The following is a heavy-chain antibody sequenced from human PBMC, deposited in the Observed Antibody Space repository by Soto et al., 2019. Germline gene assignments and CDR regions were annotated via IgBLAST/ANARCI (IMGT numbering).Heavy chain of an antibody. J-gene: IGHJ4*02. CDR2: INAGNGNT. V-gene: IGHV1-3*05. CDR3: ARVSGYYFLDY. CDR1: GYTFTNYA. Sequence: QVQLVQSGAEEKKPGASVKVSCKASGYTFTNYAMHWVRQAPGQRLEWMGWINAGNGNTNYSQKFQGRVTITRDTSASTAYMELSRLRSEDTAVYYCARVSGYYFLDYWGQGTLVTVSS. D-gene: IGHD5-12*01.